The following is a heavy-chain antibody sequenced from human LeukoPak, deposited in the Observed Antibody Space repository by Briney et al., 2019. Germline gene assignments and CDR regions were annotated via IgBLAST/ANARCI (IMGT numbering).Heavy chain of an antibody. D-gene: IGHD3-22*01. Sequence: SETLSLTCIVSGGSISNTDYYWGWIRQPPGKGLEWIGSIYDSGTAYYKASLKSRVTISVDVSRNQFSLKMKFVTAADTAVYYCARTAHSSAYSPFDHWDQGTLVTVFS. V-gene: IGHV4-39*01. J-gene: IGHJ4*02. CDR1: GGSISNTDYY. CDR2: IYDSGTA. CDR3: ARTAHSSAYSPFDH.